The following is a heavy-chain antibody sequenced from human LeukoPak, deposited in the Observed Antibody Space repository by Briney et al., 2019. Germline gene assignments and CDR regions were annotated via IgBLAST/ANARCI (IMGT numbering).Heavy chain of an antibody. CDR3: AKSDRPPRNSGSYLAEYFQH. CDR2: ISGSGGST. CDR1: GFTFSSYA. J-gene: IGHJ1*01. V-gene: IGHV3-23*01. Sequence: PGGSLRLSCAASGFTFSSYAMSWVRQAPGKGLEWVSAISGSGGSTYYADSVKGRFTISRDNSKNTLYLQMNSLRAEDTAVYYCAKSDRPPRNSGSYLAEYFQHWGQGTLVTVSS. D-gene: IGHD1-26*01.